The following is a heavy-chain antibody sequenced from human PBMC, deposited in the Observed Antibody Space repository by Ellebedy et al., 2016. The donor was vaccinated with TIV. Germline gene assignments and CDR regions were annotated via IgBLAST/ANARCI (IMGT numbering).Heavy chain of an antibody. V-gene: IGHV3-64D*09. J-gene: IGHJ5*02. CDR2: ISNNGITT. Sequence: GESLKISCSVSGFTFSSYAMHWVRQAPGKGLQYVAAISNNGITTDYADSVGGRFTISRDNSKSTLYLQMRSLRPEDTAVYYCVKSWHSSSWYSNWFDPWGQGTLVIVSP. CDR3: VKSWHSSSWYSNWFDP. D-gene: IGHD6-13*01. CDR1: GFTFSSYA.